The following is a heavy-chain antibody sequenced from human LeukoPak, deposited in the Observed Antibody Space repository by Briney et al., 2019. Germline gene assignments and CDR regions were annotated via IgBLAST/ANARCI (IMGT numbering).Heavy chain of an antibody. D-gene: IGHD2-15*01. V-gene: IGHV4-4*02. CDR2: INYSGTT. Sequence: PSETLSLTCAVSGGSIRSSTWWSWVRQPPGKGLEWIASINYSGTTYYNPSLRSRVTISVDTSKNQFSLKLTSVTAADTAIYYCARLYLSGGNCFDYWGQGTLVTVSS. CDR3: ARLYLSGGNCFDY. J-gene: IGHJ4*02. CDR1: GGSIRSSTW.